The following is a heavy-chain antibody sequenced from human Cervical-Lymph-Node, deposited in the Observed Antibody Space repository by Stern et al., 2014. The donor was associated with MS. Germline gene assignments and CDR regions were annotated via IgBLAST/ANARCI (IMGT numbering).Heavy chain of an antibody. CDR1: GDTFSTSL. Sequence: VQLVESGAEVKKPGSSVKVSCKASGDTFSTSLITWVRQGPGQGPEWMGGIIPIFGTPNYARRFQGRVTLTAGRSSATAYMELSSLRSDDTAVYYGASGVGGSHYFDYWGQGTLVTVSS. CDR2: IIPIFGTP. D-gene: IGHD3-16*01. J-gene: IGHJ4*02. CDR3: ASGVGGSHYFDY. V-gene: IGHV1-69*01.